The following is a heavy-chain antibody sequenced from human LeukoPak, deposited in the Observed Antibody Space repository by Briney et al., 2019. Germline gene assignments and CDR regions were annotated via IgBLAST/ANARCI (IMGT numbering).Heavy chain of an antibody. CDR2: GST. CDR1: GVSISSHC. J-gene: IGHJ3*02. Sequence: SEALSLTCTVSGVSISSHCWSWIRPPPRKGLEWIGGSTNHNPSLKSRVTISVDTSKNQFSLKLSSVTAADTAVYYCARGVDCSDFAFDIWGQGTMVTVSP. D-gene: IGHD2-15*01. CDR3: ARGVDCSDFAFDI. V-gene: IGHV4-59*11.